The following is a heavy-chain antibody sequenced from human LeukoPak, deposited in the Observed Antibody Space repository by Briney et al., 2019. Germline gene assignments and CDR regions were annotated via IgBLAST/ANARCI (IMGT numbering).Heavy chain of an antibody. CDR2: ISTSGSSI. D-gene: IGHD6-13*01. V-gene: IGHV3-11*01. CDR3: ARDRKDSSSWEYYFVY. Sequence: GGSLRLSCAASGFTFSDYYISWIRQAPGRGLEWVSHISTSGSSIYYADSVKGRVTISRDNAKNSLYLQMNSLRAEDTAVYYCARDRKDSSSWEYYFVYWGQGTLVTVSS. J-gene: IGHJ4*02. CDR1: GFTFSDYY.